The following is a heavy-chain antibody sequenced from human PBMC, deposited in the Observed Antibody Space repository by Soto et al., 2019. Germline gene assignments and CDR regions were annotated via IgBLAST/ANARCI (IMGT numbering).Heavy chain of an antibody. J-gene: IGHJ4*02. CDR2: IIVSHDRP. CDR1: GYTFTSHS. D-gene: IGHD2-8*01. Sequence: QVQLVQSGTEVKEPGASVRVSCKASGYTFTSHSLHWARQAPGQGLEWMGWIIVSHDRPRYAPQFQGRVIFETDRISSTAYMQLTRLTPEDTAVYFCAREPEDGVPGDYWGQGTPVVVSS. CDR3: AREPEDGVPGDY. V-gene: IGHV1-3*01.